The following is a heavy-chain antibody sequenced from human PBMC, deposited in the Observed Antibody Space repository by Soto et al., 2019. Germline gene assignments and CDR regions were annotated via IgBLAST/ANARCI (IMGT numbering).Heavy chain of an antibody. CDR3: ARDSIKGRIAVAVY. CDR1: GFIFSTYS. J-gene: IGHJ4*02. Sequence: GGSLRLSCVASGFIFSTYSMNWVRQAPGKGLEWVSYIDRGGSAIYYADSVKGRFSISRDNAKSSLFLQMNSLRAEDTAVYYCARDSIKGRIAVAVYWGQGTLVTVSS. D-gene: IGHD6-19*01. CDR2: IDRGGSAI. V-gene: IGHV3-48*01.